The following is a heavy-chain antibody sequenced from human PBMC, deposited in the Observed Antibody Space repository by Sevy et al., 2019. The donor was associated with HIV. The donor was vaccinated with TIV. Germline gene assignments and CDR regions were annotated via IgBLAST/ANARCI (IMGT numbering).Heavy chain of an antibody. CDR3: AKDSYYYGSGSYMGPAPPTGGAFDI. CDR1: GFTFSSYA. V-gene: IGHV3-23*01. J-gene: IGHJ3*02. CDR2: ISGSGGST. D-gene: IGHD3-10*01. Sequence: GGSLRLSCAASGFTFSSYAMSWVRQAPGKGLEWVSAISGSGGSTYYADSVKGRFTISRDNSKNTLYLQMNSLRAEDTAVYYCAKDSYYYGSGSYMGPAPPTGGAFDIWGQGTMVIVSS.